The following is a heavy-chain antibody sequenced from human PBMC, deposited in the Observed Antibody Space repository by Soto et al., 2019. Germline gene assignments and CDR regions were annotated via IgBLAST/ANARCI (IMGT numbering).Heavy chain of an antibody. Sequence: QVQLVQSGAEVKKPGASVKVSCKASGYTFTSYGITWVRQAPGQGLEWMGWISAYNGNTKYAQKLQGRVTMTTDTSTSTSYKELRSLRSDDTAVYYWARSLGAQIVDYWGQGTLVTVSS. CDR3: ARSLGAQIVDY. CDR2: ISAYNGNT. V-gene: IGHV1-18*01. D-gene: IGHD1-26*01. CDR1: GYTFTSYG. J-gene: IGHJ4*02.